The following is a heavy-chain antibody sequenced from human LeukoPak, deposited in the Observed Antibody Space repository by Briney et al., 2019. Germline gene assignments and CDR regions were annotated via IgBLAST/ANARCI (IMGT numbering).Heavy chain of an antibody. V-gene: IGHV3-74*01. D-gene: IGHD5-24*01. CDR3: ARDWVYKIDY. J-gene: IGHJ4*02. CDR2: ISHDGII. Sequence: GGSLKLSLETAWFTFNRFRMDWVRPTPGEGLVCVSRISHDGIISYADSVKGRFTISRDNAKNTLILQMNSLRVEDTAVYYCARDWVYKIDYWGRGTLVTVSS. CDR1: WFTFNRFR.